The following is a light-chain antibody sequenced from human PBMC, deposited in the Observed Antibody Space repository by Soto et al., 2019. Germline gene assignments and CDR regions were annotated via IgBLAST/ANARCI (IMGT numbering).Light chain of an antibody. CDR3: QVWDTTSDHYV. CDR1: NIGSRS. J-gene: IGLJ1*01. CDR2: DDR. Sequence: SYELTQPPSVSVAPGQTASISCGGNNIGSRSVHWYQQKPGQAPVLVVYDDRDRPSEIPERFAGSNSGNTATLTISRVEAGDEADYNCQVWDTTSDHYVFGTGTKVTVL. V-gene: IGLV3-21*02.